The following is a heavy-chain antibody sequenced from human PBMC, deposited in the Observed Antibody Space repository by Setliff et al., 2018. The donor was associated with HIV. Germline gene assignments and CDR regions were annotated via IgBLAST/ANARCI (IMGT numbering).Heavy chain of an antibody. CDR3: ARHGQYGSGSYYNRPFDY. D-gene: IGHD3-10*01. CDR1: GYSFTSYW. CDR2: IYPADSDT. J-gene: IGHJ4*02. Sequence: PGESLKISCKGSGYSFTSYWIAWLRQMPGKGLEWVGIIYPADSDTRYSPSSQGQVTISADKSFSTAYLQWSSLKASDTAMYYCARHGQYGSGSYYNRPFDYWGQGTLVTVSS. V-gene: IGHV5-51*01.